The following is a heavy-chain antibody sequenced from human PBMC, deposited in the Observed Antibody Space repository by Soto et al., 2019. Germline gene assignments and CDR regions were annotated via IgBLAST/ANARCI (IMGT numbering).Heavy chain of an antibody. CDR1: GVSVYSSA. Sequence: PGCPLKICCAASGVSVYSSAMGWVRQAPGKGLEWVSAISGSGGSTYYADSVKGRFTISRDNSKNTLYLQMNSLRAEDTAVYYCAKDRAPSYYDILTGYPTYFDYWGQGTLVTVSS. CDR3: AKDRAPSYYDILTGYPTYFDY. J-gene: IGHJ4*02. CDR2: ISGSGGST. D-gene: IGHD3-9*01. V-gene: IGHV3-23*01.